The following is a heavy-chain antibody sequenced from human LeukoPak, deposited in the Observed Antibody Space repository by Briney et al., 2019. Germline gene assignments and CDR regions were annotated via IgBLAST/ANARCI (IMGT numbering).Heavy chain of an antibody. CDR1: VDTLTVNY. D-gene: IGHD4-17*01. J-gene: IGHJ4*02. CDR3: ARRTTVTSGFEY. V-gene: IGHV1-2*02. CDR2: ISPKNGGT. Sequence: ASPKVSPKPSVDTLTVNYVSCVRHAPGQGLEWLVCISPKNGGTDYAKKLQGRVTMTRDTSDNTAYMELTSLRSDDTAVYFCARRTTVTSGFEYWGQGTLVPVSS.